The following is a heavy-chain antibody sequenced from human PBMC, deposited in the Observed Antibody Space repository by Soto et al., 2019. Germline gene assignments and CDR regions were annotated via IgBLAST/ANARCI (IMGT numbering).Heavy chain of an antibody. J-gene: IGHJ4*02. Sequence: GGALNITCKGSGYSFTSYWISWVRQMPGKGLEWTGRIDPSESYTNYSPSFQGHVTISDDKSISTAYLQWSSLKASETAMYYCARLHCSSTSCQSYYFDYWGQGTLVTVS. CDR2: IDPSESYT. CDR3: ARLHCSSTSCQSYYFDY. D-gene: IGHD2-2*01. CDR1: GYSFTSYW. V-gene: IGHV5-10-1*01.